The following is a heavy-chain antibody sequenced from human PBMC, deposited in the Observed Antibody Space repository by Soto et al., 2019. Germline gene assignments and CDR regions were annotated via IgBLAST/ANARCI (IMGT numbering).Heavy chain of an antibody. CDR3: ARESEDLTSNFDY. Sequence: PGGSLRLPCAASGITYTRDSMNWVRQDPGRGLEWVSSISSTTNYIYYGDSMKGRFTISRDNAKNSLYLEMNSLRAEDTAVYYCARESEDLTSNFDYWGEGTLVTVSS. CDR2: ISSTTNYI. J-gene: IGHJ4*02. V-gene: IGHV3-21*06. CDR1: GITYTRDS.